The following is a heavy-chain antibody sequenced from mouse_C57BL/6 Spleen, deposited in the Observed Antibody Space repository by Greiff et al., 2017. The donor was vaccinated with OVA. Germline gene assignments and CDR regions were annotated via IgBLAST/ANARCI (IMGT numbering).Heavy chain of an antibody. J-gene: IGHJ2*01. CDR3: ARGKTAQATGFDY. CDR1: GYAFTNYL. D-gene: IGHD3-2*02. CDR2: INPGSGGT. Sequence: VQLVESGAELVRPGTSVKVSCKASGYAFTNYLIEWVKQRPGQGLEWIGVINPGSGGTNYNEKFKGKATLTADKSSSTAYMQLSSLTSEDSAVYFCARGKTAQATGFDYWGQGTTLTVSS. V-gene: IGHV1-54*01.